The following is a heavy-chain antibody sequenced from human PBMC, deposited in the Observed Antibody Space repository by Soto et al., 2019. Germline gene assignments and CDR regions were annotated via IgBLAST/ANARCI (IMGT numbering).Heavy chain of an antibody. V-gene: IGHV1-69*15. CDR2: IIPIFGTR. CDR1: GGTFSNYA. D-gene: IGHD1-26*01. CDR3: AKDGGIEGSFRNWFDP. J-gene: IGHJ5*02. Sequence: QVQLVQSGAEVKKPGSSVKVSCKASGGTFSNYAITWVRQAPGQGLEWLGRIIPIFGTRDYAQKFQGRVTITADDSPTTAYMELSSLRSDDTAVYYCAKDGGIEGSFRNWFDPWGQGTLVTVSS.